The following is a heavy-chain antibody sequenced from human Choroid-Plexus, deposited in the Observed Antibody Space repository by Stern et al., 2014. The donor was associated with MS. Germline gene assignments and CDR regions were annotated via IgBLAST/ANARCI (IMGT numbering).Heavy chain of an antibody. Sequence: EVQLVESGAEVKKPGESLKISCKGSGYRFSSYWIGWVRQMPGKGLEWMGIIYPGDSDTRYSPSFQGQVTISADKYISTAYLQWSSLKASDTAMYYCARRGIAVGDAFDIWGQGTMVTVSS. CDR3: ARRGIAVGDAFDI. CDR1: GYRFSSYW. CDR2: IYPGDSDT. D-gene: IGHD6-19*01. V-gene: IGHV5-51*03. J-gene: IGHJ3*02.